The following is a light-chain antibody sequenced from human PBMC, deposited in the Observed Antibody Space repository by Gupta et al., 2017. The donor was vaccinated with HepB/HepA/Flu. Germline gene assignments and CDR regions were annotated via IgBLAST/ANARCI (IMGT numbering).Light chain of an antibody. CDR1: KGGSSN. J-gene: IGKJ1*01. CDR2: GAS. V-gene: IGKV3-15*01. CDR3: QQYNNWPRT. Sequence: EIVIAQSPATLSVSPGDRATLSCRASKGGSSNLAWYQQKPGQPPRLLIYGASTRATGMPARFSGSGSGTEFTLTISSLQSEDFAVYYCQQYNNWPRTFGQGTKVEIK.